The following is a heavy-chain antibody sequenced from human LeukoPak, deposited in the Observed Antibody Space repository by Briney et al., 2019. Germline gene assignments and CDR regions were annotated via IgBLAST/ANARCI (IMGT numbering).Heavy chain of an antibody. CDR2: INHSGST. D-gene: IGHD1-26*01. V-gene: IGHV4-34*01. Sequence: WETLSLTCVVYGGSFSGYYWSWIRQPPGKGLEWIGEINHSGSTNYNPSLKSRVTISVDTSKNQFSLKLSSVTAADTAVYYCAGIATDNYWYFDLWGRGTLVTVSS. J-gene: IGHJ2*01. CDR1: GGSFSGYY. CDR3: AGIATDNYWYFDL.